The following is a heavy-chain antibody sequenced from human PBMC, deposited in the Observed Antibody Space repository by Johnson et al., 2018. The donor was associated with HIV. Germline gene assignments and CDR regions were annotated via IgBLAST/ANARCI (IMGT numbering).Heavy chain of an antibody. J-gene: IGHJ3*02. CDR3: ARGVGGAGDDAFDI. V-gene: IGHV3-74*01. CDR2: INSDGSST. Sequence: VQLVESGGGLVQPGGSLRLSCAASGFTFSSYWMHWVRQAPGKGLVWVSRINSDGSSTSYADSVKGRFTISRDNAKNTLYLQMNSLRAEDTALYYCARGVGGAGDDAFDIWGQGTMVTVSS. CDR1: GFTFSSYW. D-gene: IGHD6-19*01.